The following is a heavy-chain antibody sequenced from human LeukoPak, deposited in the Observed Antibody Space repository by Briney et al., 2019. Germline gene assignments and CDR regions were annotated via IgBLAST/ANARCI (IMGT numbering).Heavy chain of an antibody. Sequence: GGSLRLSCAASGFTFSDYYINWIRQAPGKGLEWVSSISSSGSAIFYAYSVRGRFTISRDNAKNSLFLQMNSLRAEDTAVYYCARDLDVVVGPAHYDALDLWGQGTTVTVS. V-gene: IGHV3-11*04. CDR2: ISSSGSAI. CDR1: GFTFSDYY. D-gene: IGHD2-15*01. J-gene: IGHJ3*01. CDR3: ARDLDVVVGPAHYDALDL.